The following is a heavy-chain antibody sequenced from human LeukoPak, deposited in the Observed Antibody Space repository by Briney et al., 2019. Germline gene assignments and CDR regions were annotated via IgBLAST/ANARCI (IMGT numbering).Heavy chain of an antibody. D-gene: IGHD3-10*01. CDR3: ARDETGGHFEN. V-gene: IGHV3-74*01. Sequence: GGSLRLSCAASGFTFSSYWMHWVRQVPGKGLVWVSRINSDGSSTSYADSVKGRFTISGDNAKNTLYLQMNSLRVEDTAIYYCARDETGGHFENWGQGTLVTVSS. CDR2: INSDGSST. J-gene: IGHJ4*02. CDR1: GFTFSSYW.